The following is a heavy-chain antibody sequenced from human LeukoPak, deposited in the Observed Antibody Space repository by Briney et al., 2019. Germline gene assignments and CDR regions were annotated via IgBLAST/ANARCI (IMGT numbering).Heavy chain of an antibody. V-gene: IGHV3-23*01. CDR1: GFTFSSYA. CDR2: ISGSGGST. D-gene: IGHD5-12*01. J-gene: IGHJ3*02. CDR3: AKDRSSGYDSDAFDI. Sequence: PEGSLRLSCAASGFTFSSYAMSWVRQAPGKGLEWVSAISGSGGSTYYADSVKGRFTISRDNSKNTLYLQMNSLRAEDTAVYYCAKDRSSGYDSDAFDIWGQGTMVTVSS.